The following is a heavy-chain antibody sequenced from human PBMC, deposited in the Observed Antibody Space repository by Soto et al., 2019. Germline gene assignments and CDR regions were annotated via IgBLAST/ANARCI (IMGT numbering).Heavy chain of an antibody. D-gene: IGHD3-3*01. J-gene: IGHJ4*02. Sequence: QVQLVQSGAEVKKPGSSVKVSCKASGGTFSSYAISWVRQAPGQGLEWMGGIIPIFGTANYAQKFQGRVTIPADESTSTAYVELSSLRADDTAVYYGASGRSVRFLEWSYSFDYWGQGTLVTVSS. CDR2: IIPIFGTA. V-gene: IGHV1-69*01. CDR3: ASGRSVRFLEWSYSFDY. CDR1: GGTFSSYA.